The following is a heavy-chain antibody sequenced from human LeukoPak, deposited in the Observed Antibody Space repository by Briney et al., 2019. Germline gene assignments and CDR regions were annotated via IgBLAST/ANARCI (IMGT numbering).Heavy chain of an antibody. CDR1: GGSISSYY. J-gene: IGHJ4*02. Sequence: SETLSLACTVSGGSISSYYWSWIRQPPGKGLEWIGYIYYSGSTNYNPSLKSRVTISVDTSKNQFSLKLSSVTAADTAVYYCARAKSYSYGLDYWGQGTLVTVSS. V-gene: IGHV4-59*01. D-gene: IGHD5-18*01. CDR3: ARAKSYSYGLDY. CDR2: IYYSGST.